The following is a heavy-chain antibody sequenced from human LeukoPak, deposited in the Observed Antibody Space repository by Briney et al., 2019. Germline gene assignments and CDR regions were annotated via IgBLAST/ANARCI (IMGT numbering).Heavy chain of an antibody. Sequence: GRSLRLSCAASGFTFSSYGMSWVRQAPGKGLEWVSAISGSGGNTYYADSVKGRFTISRDNSKNTLYLQMNSLRAEDTALYYCAKDRTWGLDYWGQGTLVTVSS. J-gene: IGHJ4*02. CDR1: GFTFSSYG. V-gene: IGHV3-23*01. CDR2: ISGSGGNT. CDR3: AKDRTWGLDY. D-gene: IGHD7-27*01.